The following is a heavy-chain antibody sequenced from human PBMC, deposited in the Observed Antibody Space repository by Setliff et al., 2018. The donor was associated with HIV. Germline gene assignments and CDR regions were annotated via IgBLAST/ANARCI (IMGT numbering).Heavy chain of an antibody. Sequence: PGGSLRLSCAASGFSFSTYGMHWVRQAPGKGLEWVAVIWFDGSIKYYADSLKGRFTISRDNSKNTLFLQMNSLRTEDTAVYYCAKNFYSSPWSPLDYWGQGTLVTAPQ. CDR3: AKNFYSSPWSPLDY. CDR2: IWFDGSIK. CDR1: GFSFSTYG. D-gene: IGHD6-19*01. V-gene: IGHV3-30*02. J-gene: IGHJ4*02.